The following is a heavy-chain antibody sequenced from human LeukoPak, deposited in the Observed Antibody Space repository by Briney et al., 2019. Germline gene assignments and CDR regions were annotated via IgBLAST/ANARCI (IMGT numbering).Heavy chain of an antibody. J-gene: IGHJ4*02. D-gene: IGHD3-10*01. CDR3: ARLSYDGEGY. Sequence: ASVKVSCKTSGYTFTTYGISWVRQAPGQGLEYMGWISAFTGNTNYSQKFQGKGAMTMDTSTSTVEMELRSIKFDDTAVYFCARLSYDGEGYWGQGTLVIVSS. V-gene: IGHV1-18*01. CDR1: GYTFTTYG. CDR2: ISAFTGNT.